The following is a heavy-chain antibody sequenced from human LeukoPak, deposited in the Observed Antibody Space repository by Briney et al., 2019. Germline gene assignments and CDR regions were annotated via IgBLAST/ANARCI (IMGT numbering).Heavy chain of an antibody. J-gene: IGHJ4*02. Sequence: SETLSLTCTVSGGSISSSSYYWGWLRPPPGKGLEWIGSIYYSGSTYYNPSLKSRVTISVDTSKNQFSLKLSSVTAADTAVYYCASRKLGNDYWGQGTLVTVSS. D-gene: IGHD7-27*01. CDR2: IYYSGST. CDR3: ASRKLGNDY. CDR1: GGSISSSSYY. V-gene: IGHV4-39*07.